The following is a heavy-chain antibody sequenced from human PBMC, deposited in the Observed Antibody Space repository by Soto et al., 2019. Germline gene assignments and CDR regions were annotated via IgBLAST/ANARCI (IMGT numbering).Heavy chain of an antibody. CDR1: GYTFTGYY. CDR2: INPNSGDT. Sequence: QVQLVQSGAEVKKPGASVKASCKASGYTFTGYYMHWVRQAPGQGLEWMGWINPNSGDTHYAQKFQGRVTMTRDTSISTAYMELSRLRSDDTAVYYCARERIAAAGSGAHDYWGQGTLVTVSS. V-gene: IGHV1-2*02. CDR3: ARERIAAAGSGAHDY. J-gene: IGHJ4*02. D-gene: IGHD6-13*01.